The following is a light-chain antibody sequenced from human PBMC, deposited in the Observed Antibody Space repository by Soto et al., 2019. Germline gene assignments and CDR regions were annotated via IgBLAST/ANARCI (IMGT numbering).Light chain of an antibody. CDR2: EVN. CDR1: SNDVGAYNY. CDR3: SSFAVSNSFV. Sequence: QSALTQPPSASGSPGQSVTISCTGTSNDVGAYNYVSWYQQHPGKAPKVMIYEVNKRPSGVPDRFSGSKSGNTASLTISGLQAEDEADYYCSSFAVSNSFVFGTGTKLTVL. V-gene: IGLV2-8*01. J-gene: IGLJ1*01.